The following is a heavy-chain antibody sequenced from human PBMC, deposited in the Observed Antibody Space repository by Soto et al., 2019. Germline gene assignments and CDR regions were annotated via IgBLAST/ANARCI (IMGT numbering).Heavy chain of an antibody. D-gene: IGHD3-16*01. CDR1: GYTFTSYG. V-gene: IGHV1-18*01. J-gene: IGHJ6*02. CDR3: AREGAVPYYNYGMDV. CDR2: ISGYNGKT. Sequence: QVQLVQSGGEVKKPGASVKVSCKASGYTFTSYGISWVRQAPGQGLEWMGWISGYNGKTNYAQKVQERVTMTTDTSTSTVYMERRSLRSDATAVHYCAREGAVPYYNYGMDVWGQGTTVTVSS.